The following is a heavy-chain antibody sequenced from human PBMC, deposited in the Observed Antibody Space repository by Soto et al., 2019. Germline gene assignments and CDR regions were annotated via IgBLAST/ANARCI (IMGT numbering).Heavy chain of an antibody. CDR2: ISSSSSTI. Sequence: GGSLRLSCAASGFTFSTYSMNWVRQAPGKGLEWVSYISSSSSTIFYTDYVKGRFTVSRDNAKNSLYLQMNSLRAEDTAVYYCAGLTYYYDSSGPPAYWGQGTLVTVSS. J-gene: IGHJ4*02. CDR1: GFTFSTYS. V-gene: IGHV3-48*01. CDR3: AGLTYYYDSSGPPAY. D-gene: IGHD3-22*01.